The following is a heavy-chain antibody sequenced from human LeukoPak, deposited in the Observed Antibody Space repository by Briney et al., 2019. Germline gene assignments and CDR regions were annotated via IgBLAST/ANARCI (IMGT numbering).Heavy chain of an antibody. V-gene: IGHV3-74*01. Sequence: PSETLSLTCTVSGGSISSYYWSWVRQAPGKGLVWVSRISNDGSNTKYADSVKGRFTISRDNAKNTLFLQMNSLSAEDTAVYYCARTVGSNVAFEIWGQGTMVTVSS. J-gene: IGHJ3*02. CDR2: ISNDGSNT. CDR1: GGSISSYY. CDR3: ARTVGSNVAFEI. D-gene: IGHD2-8*01.